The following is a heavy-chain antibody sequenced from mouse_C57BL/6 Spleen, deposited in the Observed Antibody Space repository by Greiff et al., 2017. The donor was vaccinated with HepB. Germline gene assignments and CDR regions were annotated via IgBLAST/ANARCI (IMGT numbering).Heavy chain of an antibody. CDR3: VYDYDEGAWFAY. CDR2: IYPGDGDT. CDR1: GYAFSSSW. J-gene: IGHJ3*01. Sequence: VQLQQSGPELVKPGASVKISCKASGYAFSSSWMNWVKQRPGKGLEWIGRIYPGDGDTNYNGKFKGNATLTADKSSSTAYMQLSSLTSEDSAVYFCVYDYDEGAWFAYWGQGTLVTVSA. D-gene: IGHD2-4*01. V-gene: IGHV1-82*01.